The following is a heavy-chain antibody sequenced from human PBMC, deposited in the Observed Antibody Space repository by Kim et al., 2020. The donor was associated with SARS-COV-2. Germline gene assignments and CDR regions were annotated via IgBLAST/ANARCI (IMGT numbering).Heavy chain of an antibody. J-gene: IGHJ4*02. D-gene: IGHD6-19*01. V-gene: IGHV4-39*01. CDR3: ASTTASYSSGWYYFDY. Sequence: SLKTRVTRSGDTSKNQFSLKLSSVTAADTAVYYCASTTASYSSGWYYFDYWGQGTLVTVSS.